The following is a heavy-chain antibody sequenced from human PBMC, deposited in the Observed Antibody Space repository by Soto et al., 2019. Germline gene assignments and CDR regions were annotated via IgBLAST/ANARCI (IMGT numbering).Heavy chain of an antibody. D-gene: IGHD4-4*01. CDR3: TRTVEIPYYHSIDV. Sequence: QVQLVLTGAEVKKPGSSVAVSCKASGGTLRSHAINWVRQAPGHGRGWMGGIIPIFGSPYYAQKFLGRVTITADETSIRDYMELSFLEYLVYAFYYCTRTVEIPYYHSIDVWGQGTTLTVSS. J-gene: IGHJ6*02. V-gene: IGHV1-69*01. CDR1: GGTLRSHA. CDR2: IIPIFGSP.